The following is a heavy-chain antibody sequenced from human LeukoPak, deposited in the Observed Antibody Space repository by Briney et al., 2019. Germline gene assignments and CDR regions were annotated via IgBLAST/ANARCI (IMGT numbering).Heavy chain of an antibody. V-gene: IGHV4-30-4*01. CDR3: ARGDWSSSIDY. CDR1: GGSIISGDFY. CDR2: IYYSGST. Sequence: SETLSLTCTVSGGSIISGDFYWIWIRQPPGKGLEWIGYIYYSGSTYYNPSLKSLITISVDTSKNQFSLKLSSVTAADAAVYYCARGDWSSSIDYWGQGTLVTVSS. J-gene: IGHJ4*02. D-gene: IGHD6-6*01.